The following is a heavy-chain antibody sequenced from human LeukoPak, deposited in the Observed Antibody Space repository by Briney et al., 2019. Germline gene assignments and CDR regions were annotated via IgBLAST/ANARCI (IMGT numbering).Heavy chain of an antibody. V-gene: IGHV1-2*02. J-gene: IGHJ5*02. Sequence: ASVKVSCKASGYTFTGYHLHWVRQAPGQGLEWMGWINPKSGGTNYAQKFLGRVTMTRDTSISTAYMELSRLRSDDTAVYYCARGVEQWLYPPPDWFDPWGQGTLVTVSS. CDR2: INPKSGGT. D-gene: IGHD6-19*01. CDR1: GYTFTGYH. CDR3: ARGVEQWLYPPPDWFDP.